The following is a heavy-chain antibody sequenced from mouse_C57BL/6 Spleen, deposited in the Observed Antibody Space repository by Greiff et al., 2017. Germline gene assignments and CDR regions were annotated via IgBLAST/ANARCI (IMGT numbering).Heavy chain of an antibody. Sequence: VQLQQPGAELFRPGSSVKLSCKASGYTFTSYWMHWVKQRPIQGLEWIGNIDPSDSETHYNQKFKDKATLTVDKSSSTAYMQLSSLTSEDSAVYYGARGNYVGDAMDYWGQGTSVTVSS. D-gene: IGHD1-1*01. V-gene: IGHV1-52*01. J-gene: IGHJ4*01. CDR1: GYTFTSYW. CDR3: ARGNYVGDAMDY. CDR2: IDPSDSET.